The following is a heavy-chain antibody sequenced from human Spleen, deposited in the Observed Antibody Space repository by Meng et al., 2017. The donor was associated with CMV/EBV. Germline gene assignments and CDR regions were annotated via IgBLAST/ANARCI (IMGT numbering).Heavy chain of an antibody. CDR1: GYNFTGYY. CDR3: AREIGRVPASFDY. J-gene: IGHJ4*02. CDR2: INPNSGGT. D-gene: IGHD2-2*01. V-gene: IGHV1-2*02. Sequence: ASVKVSCKASGYNFTGYYIHWVRQAPGQGLEWLGWINPNSGGTNYAQKFQGRVTMTRDTSISTAYMELSRLRSDDTAVYYCAREIGRVPASFDYWGQGTLVTVSS.